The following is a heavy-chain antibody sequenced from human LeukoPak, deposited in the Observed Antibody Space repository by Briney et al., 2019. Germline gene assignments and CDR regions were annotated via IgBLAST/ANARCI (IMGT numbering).Heavy chain of an antibody. J-gene: IGHJ6*02. D-gene: IGHD6-19*01. CDR2: INAGNGNT. V-gene: IGHV1-3*01. CDR3: ARHLIAVAVNHYYYGIDV. CDR1: GYTFTSYA. Sequence: ASVKVSCKASGYTFTSYAMHWVRQAPGQRLEWMGWINAGNGNTIYSQKFQGRVTITRDTSATTAYTELSSLRSEDTAVYYCARHLIAVAVNHYYYGIDVWGQGTTVTVS.